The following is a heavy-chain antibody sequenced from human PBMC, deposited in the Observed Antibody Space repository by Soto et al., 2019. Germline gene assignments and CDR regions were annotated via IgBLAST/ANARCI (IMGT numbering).Heavy chain of an antibody. J-gene: IGHJ4*02. V-gene: IGHV1-18*01. CDR2: ISAYNGNT. CDR1: GYTFTSYG. Sequence: GASVEVCCKDSGYTFTSYGMSWVRQAPGQGLEWMGWISAYNGNTNYAQKLQGRVTMTTDTSTSTAYMELRSLRSDDTAVYYCARWVPPGTSHYWGQGTLVTVSS. CDR3: ARWVPPGTSHY. D-gene: IGHD1-7*01.